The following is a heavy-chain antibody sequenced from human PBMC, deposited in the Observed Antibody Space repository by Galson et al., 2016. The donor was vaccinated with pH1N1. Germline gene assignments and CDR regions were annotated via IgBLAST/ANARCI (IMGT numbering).Heavy chain of an antibody. CDR3: TSLRFGHNWFDP. CDR2: IRGKRFGQTT. CDR1: GLPFDDYY. J-gene: IGHJ5*02. D-gene: IGHD3-10*01. Sequence: SLRLSCAASGLPFDDYYFMWIRQAPDRGLEWVSFIRGKRFGQTTEHAASVKGRFRISRDDSKNTAYLQMNSLKVDDTAIYYCTSLRFGHNWFDPWGQGSLVIVS. V-gene: IGHV3-49*03.